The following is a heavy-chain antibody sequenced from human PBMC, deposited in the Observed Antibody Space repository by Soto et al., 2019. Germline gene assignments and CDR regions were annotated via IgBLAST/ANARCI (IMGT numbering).Heavy chain of an antibody. V-gene: IGHV1-3*01. D-gene: IGHD2-2*02. CDR2: INAGNGNT. CDR1: GYTFTSYA. J-gene: IGHJ6*02. CDR3: AREGCSSTSCYNYYYYGMDV. Sequence: GASVKFSCKASGYTFTSYAMHWVRQAPGQRLEWMGWINAGNGNTKYSQKFQGRVTITRDTSASTAYMELSSLRSEDTAVYYCAREGCSSTSCYNYYYYGMDVWGQGTTVTVSS.